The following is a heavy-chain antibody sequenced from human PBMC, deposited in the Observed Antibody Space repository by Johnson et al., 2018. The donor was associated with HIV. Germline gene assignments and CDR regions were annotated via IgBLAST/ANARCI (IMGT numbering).Heavy chain of an antibody. J-gene: IGHJ3*01. Sequence: VQLVESGGGLVKPGGSLRLSCAASGFTFSNAWMSWVRQAPGKGLVWVARIYSDGTDTAYANSVRGRFTISRDNTKRTLYLQMNRLRAEDTAVYYCARKQWLEIPSDAFDVWGLGTMVTVSS. V-gene: IGHV3-74*03. CDR2: IYSDGTDT. CDR3: ARKQWLEIPSDAFDV. D-gene: IGHD6-19*01. CDR1: GFTFSNAW.